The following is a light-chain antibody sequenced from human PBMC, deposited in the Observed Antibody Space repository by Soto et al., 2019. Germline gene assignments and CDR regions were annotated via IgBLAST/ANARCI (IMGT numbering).Light chain of an antibody. CDR1: SSNIGAGYD. CDR2: GNT. Sequence: QSVLTQPPSVSGAPGQRVTISCTGSSSNIGAGYDVHWYQQLPGTAPKLLIFGNTHRPSGVPDRFSGSKSGTSASLAITGLQPEDEADYYCHSYDISLSGYVFGPGNKV. V-gene: IGLV1-40*01. CDR3: HSYDISLSGYV. J-gene: IGLJ1*01.